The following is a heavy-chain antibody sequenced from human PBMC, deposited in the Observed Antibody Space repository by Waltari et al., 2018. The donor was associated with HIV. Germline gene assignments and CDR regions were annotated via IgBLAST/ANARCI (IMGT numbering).Heavy chain of an antibody. J-gene: IGHJ6*02. CDR3: ATLDIVVLPPLRGGVDV. D-gene: IGHD2-2*03. CDR1: GGTFSYYA. Sequence: QVQLLQSGSEVKKPKSSVKVSCKASGGTFSYYAISWVRQAPGQGLEWMGGIIPMFGTTTYAQNFQGRVTITADESTNTAYMELSSLRSEDTALYYCATLDIVVLPPLRGGVDVWGQGTTVTVSS. CDR2: IIPMFGTT. V-gene: IGHV1-69*01.